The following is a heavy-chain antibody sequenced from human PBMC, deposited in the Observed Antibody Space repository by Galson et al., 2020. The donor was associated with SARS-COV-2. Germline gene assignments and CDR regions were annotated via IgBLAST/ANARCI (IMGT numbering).Heavy chain of an antibody. D-gene: IGHD6-13*01. V-gene: IGHV3-11*04. CDR2: ISSGSASNI. J-gene: IGHJ3*02. Sequence: GVSLKISCAASGFTFSDYYMSWIRQAPGKGLQWVSYISSGSASNIYYADSVKGRFTISRDNAKNSLFLQMNSLRAEDTAVYYCARDLIPAAGVDAFDIWGHGTMVTVSS. CDR1: GFTFSDYY. CDR3: ARDLIPAAGVDAFDI.